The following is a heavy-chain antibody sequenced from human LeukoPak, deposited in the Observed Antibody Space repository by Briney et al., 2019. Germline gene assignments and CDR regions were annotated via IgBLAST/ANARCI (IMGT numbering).Heavy chain of an antibody. CDR3: ARSPVTTRWFDP. Sequence: ASVKVSCKASGYTFTSYGISWVRQAPGHGLEWMGWISAYNGNTNYAQKLQGRVTMTTDTSTSTAYIELRSLRSDDTAVYYCARSPVTTRWFDPWGQGTLVTVSS. J-gene: IGHJ5*02. V-gene: IGHV1-18*01. D-gene: IGHD4-11*01. CDR2: ISAYNGNT. CDR1: GYTFTSYG.